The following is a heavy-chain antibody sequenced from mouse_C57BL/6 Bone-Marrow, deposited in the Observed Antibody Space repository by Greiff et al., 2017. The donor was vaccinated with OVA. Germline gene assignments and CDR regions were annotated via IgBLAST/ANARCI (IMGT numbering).Heavy chain of an antibody. CDR1: GFTFSNYW. J-gene: IGHJ3*01. D-gene: IGHD1-1*01. Sequence: DVKLQESGGGLVQPGGSMKLSCVASGFTFSNYWMNWVRQSPEKGLEWVAQIRLKSDNYATHYAESVKGRFTISRDDSKSSVYLQMNNLRAEDTGIYYCTDQFITTVVATGEPWFAYWGQGTLVTVSA. CDR2: IRLKSDNYAT. CDR3: TDQFITTVVATGEPWFAY. V-gene: IGHV6-3*01.